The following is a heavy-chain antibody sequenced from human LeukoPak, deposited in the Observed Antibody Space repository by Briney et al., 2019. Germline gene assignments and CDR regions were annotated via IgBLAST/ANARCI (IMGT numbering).Heavy chain of an antibody. Sequence: PSQTLSLTCTVSRGSISSGAYFWSWIRQHPEKGLEWIGHIYYSGSTYYNPSLKSRVTMSIDRSQNQFSLNLTSVTAADTAVYYCARDDGIRDGYNSGIDYWGQGTLVTVSS. D-gene: IGHD5-24*01. CDR1: RGSISSGAYF. CDR3: ARDDGIRDGYNSGIDY. V-gene: IGHV4-31*03. CDR2: IYYSGST. J-gene: IGHJ4*02.